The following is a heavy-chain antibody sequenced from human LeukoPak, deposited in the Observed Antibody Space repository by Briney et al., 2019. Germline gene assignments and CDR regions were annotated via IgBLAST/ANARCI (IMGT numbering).Heavy chain of an antibody. D-gene: IGHD3-9*01. CDR3: ARDYDILTGYYNRGDNWFDP. V-gene: IGHV1-18*01. Sequence: ASVKVSCKASGYTFTRYGISWVRQAPGQGLEWTGWISAFNGNTNYAQKLQGRVTMTTDTSTSTAYMELRSLRSDDTAIYYCARDYDILTGYYNRGDNWFDPWGQGTLVTVSS. CDR2: ISAFNGNT. J-gene: IGHJ5*02. CDR1: GYTFTRYG.